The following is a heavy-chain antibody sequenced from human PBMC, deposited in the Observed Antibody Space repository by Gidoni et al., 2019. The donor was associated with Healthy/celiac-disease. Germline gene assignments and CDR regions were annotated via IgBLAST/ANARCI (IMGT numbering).Heavy chain of an antibody. J-gene: IGHJ5*02. Sequence: QVQLVQSGAEVKKPGASVKLSCKASGYTFTGYYMHWVRQAPGQGLEWMGWINPNSGGTNYAQKFQGGVTMTRDTSISTAYMELSRLRSDDTAVYYCARGVRMVAATRSWFDPWGQGTLVTVSS. CDR2: INPNSGGT. D-gene: IGHD2-15*01. CDR1: GYTFTGYY. V-gene: IGHV1-2*02. CDR3: ARGVRMVAATRSWFDP.